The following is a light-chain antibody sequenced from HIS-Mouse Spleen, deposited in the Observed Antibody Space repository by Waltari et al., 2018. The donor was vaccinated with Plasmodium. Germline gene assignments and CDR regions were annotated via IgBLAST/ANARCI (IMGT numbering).Light chain of an antibody. CDR3: QQYYSTPFT. J-gene: IGKJ3*01. V-gene: IGKV4-1*01. Sequence: DIVMTQSPDSLAVSLGARATINCKSSQSVLYNSNNKNYLAWYQQKPGQPPKLLIYGASTRESGVPDRCSGSGSGTDFTLTISSLQAEDVAVYYCQQYYSTPFTFGPGTKVDIK. CDR2: GAS. CDR1: QSVLYNSNNKNY.